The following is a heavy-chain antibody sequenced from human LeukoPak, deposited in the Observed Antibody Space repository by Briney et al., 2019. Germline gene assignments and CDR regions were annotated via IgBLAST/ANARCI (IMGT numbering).Heavy chain of an antibody. V-gene: IGHV4-38-2*02. CDR3: ARCGYDFWSGYYEALDV. J-gene: IGHJ6*04. CDR2: IYHSGST. D-gene: IGHD3-3*01. Sequence: SETLSLTCTVSVYSISSGYYWGWIRQPPGKGLEWIGSIYHSGSTYYNPSLKSRVTISVDTSKNQFSLKLSSVTAADTAVYYCARCGYDFWSGYYEALDVWGKGTTVTVSS. CDR1: VYSISSGYY.